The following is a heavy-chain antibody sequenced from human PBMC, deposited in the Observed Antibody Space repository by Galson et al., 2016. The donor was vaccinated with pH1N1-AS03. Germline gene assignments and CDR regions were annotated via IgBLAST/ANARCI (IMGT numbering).Heavy chain of an antibody. Sequence: SLRLSCADSGFMFRFNWMTWVRQAPGKGLYWVANISPDGSVKHYVDTVKGRFTISRDNAKGSLYLQMNSLRAEDTAVYYCARPSNWAFDYWGQGSLVTVSS. CDR1: GFMFRFNW. D-gene: IGHD1-1*01. CDR2: ISPDGSVK. J-gene: IGHJ4*02. CDR3: ARPSNWAFDY. V-gene: IGHV3-7*03.